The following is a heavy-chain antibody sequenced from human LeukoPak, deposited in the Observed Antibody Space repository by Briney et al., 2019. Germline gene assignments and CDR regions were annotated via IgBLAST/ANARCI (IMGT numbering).Heavy chain of an antibody. D-gene: IGHD3-22*01. Sequence: PGGSLRLSCAASGSTFSDYYMIWIRQAPGKGLEWVSYISGSSSYTGYADSVKGRFTISRDNAKNSLFLQMNSLRAEDTAVYYCASRRSGYHVDYWGQGTRVTVSS. V-gene: IGHV3-11*03. J-gene: IGHJ4*02. CDR2: ISGSSSYT. CDR3: ASRRSGYHVDY. CDR1: GSTFSDYY.